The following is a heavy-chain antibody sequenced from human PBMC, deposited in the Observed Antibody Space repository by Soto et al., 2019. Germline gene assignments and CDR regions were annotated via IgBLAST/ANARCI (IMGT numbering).Heavy chain of an antibody. CDR1: GYTFTSYA. V-gene: IGHV1-3*01. CDR2: INAGNGNT. CDR3: ARVRVLTGYSYGSDYYYYMDV. D-gene: IGHD5-18*01. Sequence: ASVKVSCKASGYTFTSYAMHWVRQAPGQRLEWMGWINAGNGNTKYSQKFQGRVTITRDTSASTAYMELSSLRSEDTAVYYCARVRVLTGYSYGSDYYYYMDVWGHGTTVTVSS. J-gene: IGHJ6*02.